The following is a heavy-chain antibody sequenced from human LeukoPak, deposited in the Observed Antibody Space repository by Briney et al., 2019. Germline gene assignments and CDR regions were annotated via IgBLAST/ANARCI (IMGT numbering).Heavy chain of an antibody. J-gene: IGHJ4*02. D-gene: IGHD6-19*01. V-gene: IGHV1-18*01. CDR2: ISAYNGNT. CDR1: GYTFTSYG. CDR3: ARVQWLGRPHEYYFDY. Sequence: GASVKVSCKASGYTFTSYGISWVRQAPGQGLEWMGWISAYNGNTNYTQKLQGRVTMTTDTSTSTAYMELRSVRSDDTAVYYCARVQWLGRPHEYYFDYWGQGALVTVPS.